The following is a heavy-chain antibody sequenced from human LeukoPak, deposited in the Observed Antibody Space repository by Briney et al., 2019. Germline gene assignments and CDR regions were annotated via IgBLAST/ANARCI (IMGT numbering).Heavy chain of an antibody. CDR2: INHSGST. V-gene: IGHV4-34*01. CDR3: ARGYCSGGSCYSWFDP. CDR1: GGSFSGYY. D-gene: IGHD2-15*01. Sequence: PSETLSLTCAVYGGSFSGYYWSWVRQPPGKGLEWMGVINHSGSTNYNPSLKSRVTISVDTSKNQFSLKLSSVTAADTAVYYCARGYCSGGSCYSWFDPWGEGTLVTVSS. J-gene: IGHJ5*02.